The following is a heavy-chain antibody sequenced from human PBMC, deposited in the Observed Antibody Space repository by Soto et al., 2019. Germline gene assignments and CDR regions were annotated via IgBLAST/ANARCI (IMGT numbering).Heavy chain of an antibody. CDR3: AKNLYYDSSGPFDY. D-gene: IGHD3-22*01. CDR2: ISYDGSNK. Sequence: GGSLRLSCAASGFTFSSYGMHWVRQAPGKGLEWVAVISYDGSNKYYADSVKGRFTISRDNSKNTLYLKMNSLRAEDTAVYYCAKNLYYDSSGPFDYWGQGTLVTVSS. J-gene: IGHJ4*02. CDR1: GFTFSSYG. V-gene: IGHV3-30*18.